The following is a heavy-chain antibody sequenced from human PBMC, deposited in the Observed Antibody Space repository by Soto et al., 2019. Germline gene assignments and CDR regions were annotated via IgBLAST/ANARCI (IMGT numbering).Heavy chain of an antibody. CDR1: GYTFTSYD. Sequence: ASVKVSCKASGYTFTSYDIYWVRQATGQGLEWMGWMNPNTGNSGYAQKFQGRVTMTSDTSISTAHMELSSLRSEDAAVYYCARRAETNGWNGFGADKYYFDFWGQGTLVTVSS. V-gene: IGHV1-8*01. CDR2: MNPNTGNS. D-gene: IGHD1-1*01. CDR3: ARRAETNGWNGFGADKYYFDF. J-gene: IGHJ4*02.